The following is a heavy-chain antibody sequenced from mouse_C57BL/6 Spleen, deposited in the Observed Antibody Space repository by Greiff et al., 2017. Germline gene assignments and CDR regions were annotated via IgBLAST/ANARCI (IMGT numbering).Heavy chain of an antibody. CDR2: IHPSDSDP. CDR3: AIGTDWDGYFDV. J-gene: IGHJ1*03. Sequence: QVQLQQPGAELVKPGASVKVSCKASGYTFTSYWMHWVKQRPGQGLEWIGRIHPSDSDPNYNQKFKGKATLTVDKSSSTAYMQLSSLTSEDSAVYYCAIGTDWDGYFDVWGTGTTVTVSS. D-gene: IGHD4-1*01. CDR1: GYTFTSYW. V-gene: IGHV1-74*01.